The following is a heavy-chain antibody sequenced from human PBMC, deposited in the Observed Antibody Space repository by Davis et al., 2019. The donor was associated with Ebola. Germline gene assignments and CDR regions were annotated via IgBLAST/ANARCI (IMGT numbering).Heavy chain of an antibody. D-gene: IGHD6-19*01. CDR3: ARDPSGGSGWSMGYYGMDV. J-gene: IGHJ6*04. CDR1: GFTFSSYA. CDR2: ISGSGGST. V-gene: IGHV3-23*01. Sequence: PGGSLRLSCAASGFTFSSYAMSWVRQAPGKGLEWVSAISGSGGSTYYADSVKGRFTISRDNSKNTIYLQMNSLRAEDTAVYYCARDPSGGSGWSMGYYGMDVWGKGTTVTVSS.